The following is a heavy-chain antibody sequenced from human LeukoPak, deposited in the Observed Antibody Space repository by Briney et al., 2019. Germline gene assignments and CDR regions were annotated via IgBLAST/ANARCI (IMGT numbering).Heavy chain of an antibody. V-gene: IGHV4-59*01. CDR2: IYYSGST. J-gene: IGHJ4*02. D-gene: IGHD1-26*01. Sequence: SETLSLTCTVSGGSISNYYWSWIRQPPGKGLEWIGYIYYSGSTNYNPSLKSRVTISVDTSKKQFSLKLSSVTAADTAVYFCARRTVGATVFDYWGQGTLVTVSS. CDR1: GGSISNYY. CDR3: ARRTVGATVFDY.